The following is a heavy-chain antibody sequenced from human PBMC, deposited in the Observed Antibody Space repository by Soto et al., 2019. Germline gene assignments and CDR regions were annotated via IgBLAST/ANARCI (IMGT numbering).Heavy chain of an antibody. CDR3: ARGRGIVATINYYYMDV. Sequence: GASVNVSCKASGGTFSSYTISWVRQAPGQGLEWMGRIIPILGIANYAQKFQGRVTITADKSTSTAYMELSSLRSEDTAVYYCARGRGIVATINYYYMDVWGKGTTVTVSS. J-gene: IGHJ6*03. V-gene: IGHV1-69*02. D-gene: IGHD5-12*01. CDR2: IIPILGIA. CDR1: GGTFSSYT.